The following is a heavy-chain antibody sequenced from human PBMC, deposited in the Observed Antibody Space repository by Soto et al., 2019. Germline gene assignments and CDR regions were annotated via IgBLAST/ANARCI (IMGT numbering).Heavy chain of an antibody. J-gene: IGHJ6*02. V-gene: IGHV3-23*01. Sequence: EVQLLESGGGLVQPWGSLRLACAAYGFPFSSCDMGWVRQAPGKGLEWVSDILDSGGSTYYADSVKGRRTISRDNSESTLYLQMNILIAEDTALYYCAKGRSYYYYYGVEVWGQGTTVTVTS. CDR1: GFPFSSCD. CDR2: ILDSGGST. CDR3: AKGRSYYYYYGVEV.